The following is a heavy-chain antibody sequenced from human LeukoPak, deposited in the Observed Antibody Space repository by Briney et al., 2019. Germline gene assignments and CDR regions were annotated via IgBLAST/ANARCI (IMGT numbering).Heavy chain of an antibody. D-gene: IGHD5-12*01. J-gene: IGHJ4*02. Sequence: GGSLRLSCAASGFTFSSYWISWVRQAPGKGLEWVANIKQDGSEKYYVDSVKGRFTISRDDAKNSLYVQMNSLRDEDTAVYYCARVGYSGWNLEYWGQGTLVTVSS. CDR2: IKQDGSEK. V-gene: IGHV3-7*01. CDR1: GFTFSSYW. CDR3: ARVGYSGWNLEY.